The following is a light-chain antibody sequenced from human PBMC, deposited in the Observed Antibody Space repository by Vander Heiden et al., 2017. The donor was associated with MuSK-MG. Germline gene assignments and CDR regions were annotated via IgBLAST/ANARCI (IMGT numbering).Light chain of an antibody. V-gene: IGLV3-19*01. CDR3: NSRDSSGNHVV. J-gene: IGLJ2*01. CDR1: SLRSYY. CDR2: VKN. Sequence: SSEVTQHPSASVALGQTVRITCQGDSLRSYYASWYQQKPGQAPVLVIYVKNNRPSGIPDRFSGSSSGNTASLTITGAQAEDEADYYCNSRDSSGNHVVFGGGTKLTVL.